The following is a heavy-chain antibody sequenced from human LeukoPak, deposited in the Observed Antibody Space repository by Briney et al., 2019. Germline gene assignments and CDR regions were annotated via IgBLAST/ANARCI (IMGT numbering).Heavy chain of an antibody. CDR1: GGSISSGDYY. D-gene: IGHD2-21*02. V-gene: IGHV4-30-4*08. CDR3: ARAYCGGDCYFPNWFDP. J-gene: IGHJ5*02. Sequence: SETLSLTCTVSGGSISSGDYYWSWIRQHPGKGLEWIGYIYYSGSTYYNPSLKSRVTISVDRSKNQFSLKLSSVTAADTAVYYCARAYCGGDCYFPNWFDPWGQGTLVTVSS. CDR2: IYYSGST.